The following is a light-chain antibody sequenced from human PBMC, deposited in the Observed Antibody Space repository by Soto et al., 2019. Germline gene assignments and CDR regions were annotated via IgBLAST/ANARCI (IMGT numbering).Light chain of an antibody. CDR3: CSYATSTTWV. J-gene: IGLJ3*02. Sequence: QSALTQPAPVSGSPGQSITISCTGSSSDVGSNNLVSWYQQLPGKAPKLMIYEGSERPSGVSHRFSGSKSGNTASLTISGLQSEDEADYYCCSYATSTTWVFGGGTQLTVL. V-gene: IGLV2-23*01. CDR2: EGS. CDR1: SSDVGSNNL.